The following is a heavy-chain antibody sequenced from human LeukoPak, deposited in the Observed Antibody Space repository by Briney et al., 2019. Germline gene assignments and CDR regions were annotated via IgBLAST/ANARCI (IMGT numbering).Heavy chain of an antibody. CDR1: SGSTSSKH. V-gene: IGHV4-39*02. D-gene: IGHD6-13*01. J-gene: IGHJ4*02. Sequence: SETLSLTCTVSSGSTSSKHWGCIRQPPGKGLEWVGTIFYTGNTYSSPSLKTRVAMSVDTSKNHFSLNLSSVTAADTAFYYCARRAAAAGTIPEYYCDYWGQGTLVTVSS. CDR3: ARRAAAAGTIPEYYCDY. CDR2: IFYTGNT.